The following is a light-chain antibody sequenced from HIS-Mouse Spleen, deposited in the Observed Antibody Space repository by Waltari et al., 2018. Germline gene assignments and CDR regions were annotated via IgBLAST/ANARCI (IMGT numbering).Light chain of an antibody. CDR3: CSYAGSYTYV. V-gene: IGLV2-11*01. J-gene: IGLJ1*01. CDR1: SSHVGGYNY. CDR2: DVS. Sequence: QSALTQPRSVSGSPGQSVTIPCTGTSSHVGGYNYVSWYQQHPGKAPKLMIYDVSKRPSGVPDRFSGSKSGNTASLTISGLQAEDEADYYCCSYAGSYTYVFGTGTKVTVL.